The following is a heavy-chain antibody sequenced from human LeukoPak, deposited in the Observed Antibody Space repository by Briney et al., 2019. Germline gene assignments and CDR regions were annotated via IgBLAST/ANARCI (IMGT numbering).Heavy chain of an antibody. D-gene: IGHD4-17*01. V-gene: IGHV3-48*04. CDR2: ISSSPSTI. CDR3: AGGDYATPRAFDI. CDR1: GFTFSSYS. J-gene: IGHJ3*02. Sequence: PGGSLRLSCAASGFTFSSYSMNWVRQAPGKGLEWVSFISSSPSTIYYADSVKGRFTISRDNAKNSLYLQMNSLRAEDTAVYYCAGGDYATPRAFDIWGQGTMVTVSS.